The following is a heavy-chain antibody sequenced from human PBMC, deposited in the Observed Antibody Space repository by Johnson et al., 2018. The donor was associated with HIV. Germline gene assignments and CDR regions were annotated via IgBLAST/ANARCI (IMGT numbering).Heavy chain of an antibody. CDR3: ARAPPAPYGDSGAFDI. CDR2: ISYDGNNK. V-gene: IGHV3-30-3*01. D-gene: IGHD4-17*01. Sequence: QMQLVESGGGVAQPGRSLRLSCTASGFTFSTYAMHWVRQAPGKGLEWVAIISYDGNNKYYADSVKGRFTISRDNSKNTLYLQMISLRAEDTAVYFCARAPPAPYGDSGAFDIWGHGTMVTVSS. J-gene: IGHJ3*02. CDR1: GFTFSTYA.